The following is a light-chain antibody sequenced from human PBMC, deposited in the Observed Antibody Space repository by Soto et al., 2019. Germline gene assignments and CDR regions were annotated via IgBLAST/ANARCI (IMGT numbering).Light chain of an antibody. CDR3: QQYNSYSWT. J-gene: IGKJ1*01. V-gene: IGKV1-5*01. CDR1: QSISYW. Sequence: DLPMTQAPSTLSASVGDRVTITCRASQSISYWLAWYQQKPGKAPTLLIYDASTLESGVPSRFSGSGFGTDFTLTISTLQPEDFGTYYCQQYNSYSWTLGQGTKVDIK. CDR2: DAS.